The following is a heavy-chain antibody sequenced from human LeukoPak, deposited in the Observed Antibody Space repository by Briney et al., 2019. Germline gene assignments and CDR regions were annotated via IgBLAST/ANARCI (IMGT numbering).Heavy chain of an antibody. D-gene: IGHD1-7*01. CDR1: GYTFTGYY. J-gene: IGHJ5*02. CDR2: INPNSGGT. Sequence: ASVKVSCKASGYTFTGYYMHWVRQAPGQGLEWMGWINPNSGGTNYAQKFQGWVTMTRDTSISTAYMELSRLRSDDTAVYYCARRRPGVTGTTRVDWFDPWGQGTLVTVSS. CDR3: ARRRPGVTGTTRVDWFDP. V-gene: IGHV1-2*04.